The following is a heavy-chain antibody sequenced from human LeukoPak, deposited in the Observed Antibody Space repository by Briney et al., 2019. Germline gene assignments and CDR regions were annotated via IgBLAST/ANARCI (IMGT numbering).Heavy chain of an antibody. CDR1: GYSISSGYY. V-gene: IGHV4-38-2*02. CDR2: IYHSGST. J-gene: IGHJ4*02. D-gene: IGHD4-17*01. Sequence: SETLSLTCTVSGYSISSGYYWGWIRQPPGKGLEWIGSIYHSGSTYYNPSLKSRVTISIDTSKNQFSLKLSSVTAADTAVYYCAREGEDYGDLMIDYWGQGTLVTVSS. CDR3: AREGEDYGDLMIDY.